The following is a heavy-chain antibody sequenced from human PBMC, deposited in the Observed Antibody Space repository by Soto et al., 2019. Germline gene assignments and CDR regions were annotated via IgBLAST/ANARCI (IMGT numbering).Heavy chain of an antibody. CDR2: IRSSSSYI. CDR3: AREYCSSTSCYADYYYYGMDV. D-gene: IGHD2-2*01. J-gene: IGHJ6*02. CDR1: GFTFSSYS. V-gene: IGHV3-21*01. Sequence: EVQLVESGGGLVKPGGSLRLSCAASGFTFSSYSMNWVRQAPGKGLEWVSSIRSSSSYIYYADSVKGRFTISRDNAKNSLYLQMNSLRAEDTAVYYCAREYCSSTSCYADYYYYGMDVWGQGTTVTVSS.